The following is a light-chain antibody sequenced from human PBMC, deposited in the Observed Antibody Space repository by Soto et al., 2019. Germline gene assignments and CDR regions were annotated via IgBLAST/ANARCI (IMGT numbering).Light chain of an antibody. V-gene: IGKV1-27*01. J-gene: IGKJ3*01. CDR1: RGISNY. CDR3: QKHNSAPLF. Sequence: DIQMTQSPSSLSASVGDRVTITCRASRGISNYLAWYQQKPGKVPKLLIYATSTLQSGVPSRFSGSGFGTDFTLTISSLQPEDVATYYCQKHNSAPLFFGPGTKVDIK. CDR2: ATS.